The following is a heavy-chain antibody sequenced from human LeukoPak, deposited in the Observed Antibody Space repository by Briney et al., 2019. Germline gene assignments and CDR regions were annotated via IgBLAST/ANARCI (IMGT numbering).Heavy chain of an antibody. CDR1: GFTFSSYG. D-gene: IGHD6-19*01. Sequence: HTGGSLRLSCAASGFTFSSYGMHWVRQAPGKGLEWVAVISYDGSNKYYADSVKGRFTISRDNAKNSLYLQMNSLRAEDTAVYYCAVSIAVVGGDDYWGQGTLVTVSS. V-gene: IGHV3-30*03. J-gene: IGHJ4*02. CDR2: ISYDGSNK. CDR3: AVSIAVVGGDDY.